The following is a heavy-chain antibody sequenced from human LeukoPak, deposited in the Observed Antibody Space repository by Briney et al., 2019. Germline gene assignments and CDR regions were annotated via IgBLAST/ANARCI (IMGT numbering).Heavy chain of an antibody. CDR1: GGSISSYY. J-gene: IGHJ5*02. V-gene: IGHV4-59*01. CDR3: ARSITIFGVGPTFDP. Sequence: SETLSLTCTVSGGSISSYYLSWIRQPPGKGLEWIGYIYYSGSTNYNPSLKSRVTISVDTSKNQFSLKLSSVTAADTAVYYCARSITIFGVGPTFDPWGQGTLVTVSS. D-gene: IGHD3-3*01. CDR2: IYYSGST.